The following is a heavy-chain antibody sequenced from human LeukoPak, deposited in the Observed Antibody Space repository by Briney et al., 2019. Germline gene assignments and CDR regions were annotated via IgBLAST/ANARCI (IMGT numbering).Heavy chain of an antibody. D-gene: IGHD6-19*01. CDR2: ISYDGSNK. CDR3: AKEKMGSSGWYRGSDY. Sequence: TGGSLRLSCAASGFTFSSYGMHWVRQAPGKGLEWVAVISYDGSNKYYADSVKGRFTISRDNSKNTLYLQMNSLRAEDTAVYYCAKEKMGSSGWYRGSDYWGQGPLVTVSS. J-gene: IGHJ4*02. CDR1: GFTFSSYG. V-gene: IGHV3-30*18.